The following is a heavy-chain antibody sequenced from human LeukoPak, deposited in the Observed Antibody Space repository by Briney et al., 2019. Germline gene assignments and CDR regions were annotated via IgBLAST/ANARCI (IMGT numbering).Heavy chain of an antibody. CDR1: GGSISSYY. CDR3: ARDGSLGAIFGVVPG. V-gene: IGHV4-59*12. CDR2: IYYSGST. J-gene: IGHJ4*02. D-gene: IGHD3-3*01. Sequence: PSETLSLTCTVSGGSISSYYWSWIRQPPGKGLEWIGYIYYSGSTNYNPSLKSRVTISVDTSKNQFSLKLSSVTAADTAVYYCARDGSLGAIFGVVPGGGQGTLVTVSS.